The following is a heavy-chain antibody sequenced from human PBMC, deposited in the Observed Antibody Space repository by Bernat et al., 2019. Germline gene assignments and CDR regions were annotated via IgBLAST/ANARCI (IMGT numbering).Heavy chain of an antibody. CDR1: RFTFSSYA. CDR2: ITGTGGNT. CDR3: AKVLQTTLTYLDWYFDL. V-gene: IGHV3-23*01. D-gene: IGHD4-17*01. Sequence: EVHLLESGGGLVQPGGSLRLSCAASRFTFSSYAMSWVRQAPGKGLEWVSAITGTGGNTYYADSVKGRFTISRDNSKNTLYLQMNSLRAEDTAVYYCAKVLQTTLTYLDWYFDLWGRGTLVAVSS. J-gene: IGHJ2*01.